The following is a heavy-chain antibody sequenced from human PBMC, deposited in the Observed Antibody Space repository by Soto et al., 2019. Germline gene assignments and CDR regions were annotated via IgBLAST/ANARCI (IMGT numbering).Heavy chain of an antibody. D-gene: IGHD6-13*01. Sequence: EVQLVESGGSLVQPGGSLKLSCAASGFTFSGSAMHWVRQASGKGLEWVGRIRSKANSYATAYAASVKGRFTISRDDSKNTAYLQMNSLKTEDTAVYYCTRVTRGALSIAATGFDPWGQGTLVTVSS. V-gene: IGHV3-73*01. CDR2: IRSKANSYAT. J-gene: IGHJ5*02. CDR1: GFTFSGSA. CDR3: TRVTRGALSIAATGFDP.